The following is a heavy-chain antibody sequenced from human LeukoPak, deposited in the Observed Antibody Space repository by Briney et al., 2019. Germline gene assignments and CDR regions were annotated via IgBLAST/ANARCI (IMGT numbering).Heavy chain of an antibody. Sequence: PGGSLRLSCAVSGFTFTSYEMNWVRQAPGKGLEWVSYISSSGSTIYYAESVKGRFTISRDNSINSLYLQMNSLRPEDTALYYCAKGPTIPPHYSTTRNYSETKAHFDYWGQGTLVTVSS. D-gene: IGHD1-26*01. CDR3: AKGPTIPPHYSTTRNYSETKAHFDY. CDR2: ISSSGSTI. V-gene: IGHV3-48*03. J-gene: IGHJ4*02. CDR1: GFTFTSYE.